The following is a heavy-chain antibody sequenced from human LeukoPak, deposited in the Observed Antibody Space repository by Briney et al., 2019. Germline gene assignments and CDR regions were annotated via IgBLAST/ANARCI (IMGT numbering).Heavy chain of an antibody. CDR3: ARQAYCSSTRCNPFDH. J-gene: IGHJ4*02. CDR2: IYSSGST. D-gene: IGHD2-2*01. V-gene: IGHV4-59*08. CDR1: GGSISGYY. Sequence: SETLSLTCTVSGGSISGYYWSWLRQPPGKGLEWIGYIYSSGSTNYNPSLKSRVTMSLDTSENHFSLRLSSVTAADTAIYYCARQAYCSSTRCNPFDHWGQGALVTVSS.